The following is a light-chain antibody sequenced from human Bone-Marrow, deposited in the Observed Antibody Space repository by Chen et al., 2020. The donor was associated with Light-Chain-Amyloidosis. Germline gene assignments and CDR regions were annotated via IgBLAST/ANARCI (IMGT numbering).Light chain of an antibody. V-gene: IGLV6-57*01. Sequence: NFMLTQPHSVSESPGKTVIISCTRSSGSIATNYVQWYQQRPGSSPTTVIDEDDQRPSGVPDQFSGSIDRSSNSASLTISGLKTEDEADYYCQSYQGSSQGVFGGGTKLTVL. J-gene: IGLJ3*02. CDR1: SGSIATNY. CDR2: EDD. CDR3: QSYQGSSQGV.